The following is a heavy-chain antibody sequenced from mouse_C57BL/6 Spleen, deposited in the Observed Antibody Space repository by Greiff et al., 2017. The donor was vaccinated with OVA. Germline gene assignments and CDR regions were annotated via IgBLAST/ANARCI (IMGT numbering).Heavy chain of an antibody. V-gene: IGHV1-82*01. Sequence: VQLQQSGPELVKPGASVKISCKASGYAFSSSWMNWVKQRPGKGLEWIGRIYPGDGDTNYNGKFKGKATLPADKSSSTAYMQLSSLTSEDSAVYFCAAYYDYGDAGAMDYWGQGTSVTVSS. J-gene: IGHJ4*01. D-gene: IGHD2-4*01. CDR3: AAYYDYGDAGAMDY. CDR2: IYPGDGDT. CDR1: GYAFSSSW.